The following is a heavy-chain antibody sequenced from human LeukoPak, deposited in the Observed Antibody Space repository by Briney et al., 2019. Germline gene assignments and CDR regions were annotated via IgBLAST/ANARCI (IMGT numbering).Heavy chain of an antibody. V-gene: IGHV4-59*01. Sequence: SETLSLTCTGSGDSISSYYWSWLRQPPGKGLEGIGYIYYSGSTNYNPSLKSRVTISVATSKNQFSLKLSSVTAADTAVYYCARRFNGYCSGGSCSTNEYYFHYWGQGTLVTVSS. D-gene: IGHD2-15*01. CDR1: GDSISSYY. CDR3: ARRFNGYCSGGSCSTNEYYFHY. CDR2: IYYSGST. J-gene: IGHJ4*02.